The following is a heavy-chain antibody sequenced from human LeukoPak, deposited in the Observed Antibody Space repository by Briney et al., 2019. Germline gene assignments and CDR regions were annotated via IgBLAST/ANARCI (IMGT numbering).Heavy chain of an antibody. Sequence: PSETLSLTCTASGGSISSSSYYWGWIRQPPGKGLEWIGSIYYSGSTYYNPSLKSRVTISVDTSKNQFSLKLSSVTAADTAVYYCARLLWAPAAPDYYYYYGMDVWGQGTTVTVSS. D-gene: IGHD2-2*01. CDR3: ARLLWAPAAPDYYYYYGMDV. J-gene: IGHJ6*02. CDR1: GGSISSSSYY. V-gene: IGHV4-39*01. CDR2: IYYSGST.